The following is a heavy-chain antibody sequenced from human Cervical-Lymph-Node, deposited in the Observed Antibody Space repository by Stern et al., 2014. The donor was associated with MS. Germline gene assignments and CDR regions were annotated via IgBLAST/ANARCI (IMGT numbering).Heavy chain of an antibody. CDR3: ARVPRRTSTRTSMFYFDF. CDR1: GYIVTDYY. Sequence: VQLVESGTEVKKPGASVKVSCKASGYIVTDYYMHWVRQAPGQGLEWMGVINPNSGGTNYAQKFQGRVTMTRDTSINTVYMELSRLKSDDTAVYYCARVPRRTSTRTSMFYFDFWGQGTLVTVSS. CDR2: INPNSGGT. V-gene: IGHV1-2*02. J-gene: IGHJ4*02. D-gene: IGHD2-2*01.